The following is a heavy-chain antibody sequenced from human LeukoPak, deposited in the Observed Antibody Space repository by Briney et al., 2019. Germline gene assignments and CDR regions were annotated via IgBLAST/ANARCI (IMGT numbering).Heavy chain of an antibody. CDR3: AKEAVDYDILTGYYTTGYFDY. V-gene: IGHV3-23*01. CDR1: GFAFSSYV. D-gene: IGHD3-9*01. Sequence: GGSLRLSCEVSGFAFSSYVMSWVRQAPGKGLEWVSGISGSGGNTYYADSVKGRFTISRDNSKNTLYLQMSSLRAEDTAVYYCAKEAVDYDILTGYYTTGYFDYWGQGTLVTVSS. J-gene: IGHJ4*02. CDR2: ISGSGGNT.